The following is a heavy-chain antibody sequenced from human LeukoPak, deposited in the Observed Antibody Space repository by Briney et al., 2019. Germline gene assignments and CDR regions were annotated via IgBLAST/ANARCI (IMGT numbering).Heavy chain of an antibody. V-gene: IGHV4-59*01. CDR3: ARDGWNRPFDY. Sequence: PSETLSLTCTVSGGSISSYYWSWIRQPPGKGLEWIGYIYYSGSTNYNPSLKGRVTISVDTSKNQFSLKLSSVTAADTAVYYCARDGWNRPFDYWGQGTLVTVSS. D-gene: IGHD1-1*01. J-gene: IGHJ4*02. CDR1: GGSISSYY. CDR2: IYYSGST.